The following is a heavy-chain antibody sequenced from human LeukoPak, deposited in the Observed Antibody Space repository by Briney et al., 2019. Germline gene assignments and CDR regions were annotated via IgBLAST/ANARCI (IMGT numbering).Heavy chain of an antibody. V-gene: IGHV4-34*01. CDR3: ARRTAAGHAFDI. CDR1: GFTVSSNY. CDR2: INHSGST. Sequence: GSLRLSCAASGFTVSSNYMSWVRQPPGKGLEWIGEINHSGSTNYNPSLKSRVTISVDTSKNQFSLKLSSVTAADTAVYYCARRTAAGHAFDIWGQGTMVTVSS. J-gene: IGHJ3*02. D-gene: IGHD6-13*01.